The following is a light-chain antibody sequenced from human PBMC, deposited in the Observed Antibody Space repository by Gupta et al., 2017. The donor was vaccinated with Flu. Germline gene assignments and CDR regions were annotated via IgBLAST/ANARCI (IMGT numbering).Light chain of an antibody. J-gene: IGKJ4*01. Sequence: EIVMTQSPGTLSVSPGEGATLSCRASQEIAGNLAWYQQKPGQAPRLLLSGASTRATGTPARFSGSRSGTEFTLTISSLKSEDFAVYYCQQYNNGPLTFGGGTKVEIK. CDR2: GAS. V-gene: IGKV3-15*01. CDR3: QQYNNGPLT. CDR1: QEIAGN.